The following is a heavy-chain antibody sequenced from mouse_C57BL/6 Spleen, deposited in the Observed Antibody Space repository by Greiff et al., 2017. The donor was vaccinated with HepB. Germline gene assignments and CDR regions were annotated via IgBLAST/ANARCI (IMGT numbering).Heavy chain of an antibody. V-gene: IGHV1-18*01. Sequence: EVQLQQSGPELVKPGASVKIPCKASGYTFTDYNMDWVKQSHGKSLEWIGDINPNNGGTIYNQKFKGKATMTVDKSSSTAYMELRSLTSEDTAVYYCPRELRRRGSAMDNWGRGASVTVPS. CDR1: GYTFTDYN. J-gene: IGHJ4*01. D-gene: IGHD2-4*01. CDR3: PRELRRRGSAMDN. CDR2: INPNNGGT.